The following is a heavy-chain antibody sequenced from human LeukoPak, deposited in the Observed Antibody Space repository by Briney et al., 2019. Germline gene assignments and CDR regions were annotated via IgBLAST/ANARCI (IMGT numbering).Heavy chain of an antibody. Sequence: GASVKVSCKASGGTFSSYAISWVRQAPGQGLEWIGGIIPIFGTANYAQKFQGRVTITADESTSTAYMELSSLRSEDTAVYYCARDSDYRQQLVEGGNWFDPWGQGTLVTISS. CDR1: GGTFSSYA. CDR2: IIPIFGTA. CDR3: ARDSDYRQQLVEGGNWFDP. V-gene: IGHV1-69*13. J-gene: IGHJ5*02. D-gene: IGHD6-13*01.